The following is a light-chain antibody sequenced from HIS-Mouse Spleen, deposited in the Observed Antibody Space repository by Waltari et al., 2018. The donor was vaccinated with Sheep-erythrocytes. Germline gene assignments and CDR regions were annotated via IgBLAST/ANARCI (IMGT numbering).Light chain of an antibody. Sequence: SYELTQPPSVSVSPGQTASITCSGDKLGDKYACWYQQKPGQSPVLVIYQDSNRPSGIPGRFSGSNSGNPATLTISGTQAMDEADYYCQAWDSSTAVFGGGTKLTVL. CDR2: QDS. J-gene: IGLJ2*01. CDR1: KLGDKY. V-gene: IGLV3-1*01. CDR3: QAWDSSTAV.